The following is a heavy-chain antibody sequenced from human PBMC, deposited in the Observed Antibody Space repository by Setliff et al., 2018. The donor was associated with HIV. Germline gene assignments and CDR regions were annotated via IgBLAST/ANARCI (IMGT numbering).Heavy chain of an antibody. CDR2: ISTSGSII. J-gene: IGHJ6*02. V-gene: IGHV3-48*01. Sequence: GGSLRLSCEASGFTFSSYSMNWVRQAPGKGLEWISYISTSGSIIYYADSVKGRFTISRDNAKNSLYLQMNGLRAEDTAAYYCARPGGIAGTGRYYAMDVWGQGTTVTVSS. D-gene: IGHD6-19*01. CDR3: ARPGGIAGTGRYYAMDV. CDR1: GFTFSSYS.